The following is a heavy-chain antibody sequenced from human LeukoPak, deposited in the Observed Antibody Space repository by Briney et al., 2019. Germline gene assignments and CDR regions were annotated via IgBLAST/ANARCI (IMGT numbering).Heavy chain of an antibody. D-gene: IGHD2/OR15-2a*01. CDR1: GGTFSSYA. J-gene: IGHJ5*02. Sequence: SVKVSCKASGGTFSSYAISWVRQAPGQGLEWMGGIIPIFGTANYAQKFQGRVTITADKSTSTAYMELSSLRSEDTAVYYCARGRRQLSPNWVDPWGQGTLVTVSS. V-gene: IGHV1-69*06. CDR2: IIPIFGTA. CDR3: ARGRRQLSPNWVDP.